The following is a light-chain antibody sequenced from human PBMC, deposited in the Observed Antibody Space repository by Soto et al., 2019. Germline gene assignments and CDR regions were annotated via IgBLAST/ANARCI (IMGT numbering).Light chain of an antibody. CDR1: QNDGTD. CDR2: DAS. CDR3: QQRGNWL. V-gene: IGKV3-11*01. J-gene: IGKJ2*01. Sequence: EIVLPQPPATLSLSPGDRATLSCRASQNDGTDLAWYKHKGCQAPRLLLFDASKRAAGVPCRFSCSVSGTDFVLSINNLEPEDFAPYYCQQRGNWLFGQGTKLEIK.